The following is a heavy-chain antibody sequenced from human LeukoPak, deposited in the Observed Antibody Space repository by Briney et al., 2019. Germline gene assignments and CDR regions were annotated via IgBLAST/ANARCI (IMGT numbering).Heavy chain of an antibody. V-gene: IGHV3-11*01. CDR2: ITRSGSTT. CDR1: GFTFSDYY. D-gene: IGHD3-22*01. Sequence: GGSLRLSCAASGFTFSDYYMTWIRQAPGKGLEWVSYITRSGSTTYYADSVKGRFTISRDNAKNSLFLQMNSLRAEDTAVCYCARRYYYDSSGYLYWGQGTLVTVS. J-gene: IGHJ4*02. CDR3: ARRYYYDSSGYLY.